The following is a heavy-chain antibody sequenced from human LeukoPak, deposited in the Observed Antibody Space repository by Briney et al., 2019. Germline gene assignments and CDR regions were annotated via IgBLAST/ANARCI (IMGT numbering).Heavy chain of an antibody. CDR1: GYTFTVYY. V-gene: IGHV1-2*02. J-gene: IGHJ4*02. D-gene: IGHD3-10*01. CDR2: INTNSGGT. Sequence: GASVKVSFKASGYTFTVYYLHWVRQAPGQGKEWMGWINTNSGGTGYAQKFQGRVTMTRDTSISTAYMELSRLRSDDTAVYYCAKRYFDSGSYFPFDHWGQGTLVTVSS. CDR3: AKRYFDSGSYFPFDH.